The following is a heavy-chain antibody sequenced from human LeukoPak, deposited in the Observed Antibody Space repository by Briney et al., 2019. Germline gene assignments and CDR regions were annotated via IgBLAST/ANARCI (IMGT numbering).Heavy chain of an antibody. D-gene: IGHD3-16*01. CDR3: AKDLEVWGSIFLHY. CDR2: ISGSGGST. V-gene: IGHV3-23*01. J-gene: IGHJ4*02. Sequence: GGSLRLSCAASGFTFSSYAMSWVRQAPGKELEWVSAISGSGGSTYYADSVKGRFTISRDNSKNTLYLQMNSLRAEDTAVYYCAKDLEVWGSIFLHYWGQGTLVTVSS. CDR1: GFTFSSYA.